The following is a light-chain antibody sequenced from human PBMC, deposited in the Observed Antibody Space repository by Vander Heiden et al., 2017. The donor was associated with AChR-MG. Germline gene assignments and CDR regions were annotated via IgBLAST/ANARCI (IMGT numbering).Light chain of an antibody. CDR2: KAS. J-gene: IGKJ1*01. Sequence: DIQMTQSPSTLSASVGDRVTITCRASQSISSWLAWYQQKPGKAPKLLIYKASSLESGVPSRFSGSESGTEFTLTISSLQPDDFATYYCQQYNSYPWTFGQRTKVEI. CDR3: QQYNSYPWT. V-gene: IGKV1-5*03. CDR1: QSISSW.